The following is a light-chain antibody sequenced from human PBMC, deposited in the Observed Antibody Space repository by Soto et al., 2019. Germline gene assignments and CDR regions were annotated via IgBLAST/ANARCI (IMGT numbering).Light chain of an antibody. V-gene: IGLV8-61*01. CDR2: NTN. J-gene: IGLJ3*02. CDR1: SGSVSTSYY. CDR3: MLYMGGGIWV. Sequence: QTVVTQEPSFSVSPGRTVTLTCGLSSGSVSTSYYPSWYQQTPGQAPRTLIYNTNTRSSGVPDRFSGSILGNKAALTIEGAQADDDSDYYCMLYMGGGIWVFGGGTKLTVL.